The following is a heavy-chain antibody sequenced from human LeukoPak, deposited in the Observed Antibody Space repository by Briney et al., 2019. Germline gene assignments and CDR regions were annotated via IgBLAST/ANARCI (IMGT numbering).Heavy chain of an antibody. Sequence: PGRSLRLSCAASGFTFSSYAMHWVRQAPGKGLEWVAVISYDGSNKYYAGSVKGRFTISRDNSKNTLYLQMNSLRAEDTAVYYCARDGQRGSSWYFSNWGQGTLVTVSS. CDR3: ARDGQRGSSWYFSN. V-gene: IGHV3-30-3*01. D-gene: IGHD6-13*01. CDR2: ISYDGSNK. CDR1: GFTFSSYA. J-gene: IGHJ4*02.